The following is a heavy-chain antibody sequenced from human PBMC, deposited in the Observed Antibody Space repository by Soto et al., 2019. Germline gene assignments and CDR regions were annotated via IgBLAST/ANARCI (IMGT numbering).Heavy chain of an antibody. Sequence: QVQLVQSGAEVQKPGASVKVSCKASGYTFTSYAMHWVRQAPGQRLEWMGWINAGNGNTKYSQKFQGRVTITRDTSASTAYMELSSLRSEDTAVYYCARDGRIYYYGSGSYYRDWGQGTLVTVSS. CDR1: GYTFTSYA. D-gene: IGHD3-10*01. V-gene: IGHV1-3*01. CDR2: INAGNGNT. J-gene: IGHJ4*02. CDR3: ARDGRIYYYGSGSYYRD.